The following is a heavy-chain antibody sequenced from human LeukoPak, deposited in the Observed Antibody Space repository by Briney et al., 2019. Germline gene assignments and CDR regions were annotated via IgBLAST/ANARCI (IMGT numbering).Heavy chain of an antibody. V-gene: IGHV4-59*08. CDR1: GGSISGYY. CDR3: ARRLDGSTWFALDV. CDR2: IYYSGST. J-gene: IGHJ6*02. Sequence: SETLSLTCTVSGGSISGYYWSWIRQPPGKGLEWIGYIYYSGSTNYNPSLKSRVTISLDTSKNQFSLKLTSVSAADTALYYCARRLDGSTWFALDVWGQGTTVTVSS. D-gene: IGHD6-13*01.